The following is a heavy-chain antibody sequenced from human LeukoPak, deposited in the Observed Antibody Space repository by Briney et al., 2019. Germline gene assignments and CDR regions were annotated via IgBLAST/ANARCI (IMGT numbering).Heavy chain of an antibody. CDR2: IKQDGSEK. J-gene: IGHJ4*02. D-gene: IGHD7-27*01. CDR3: ARDLNWETY. V-gene: IGHV3-7*01. CDR1: GLTFNNYW. Sequence: GGSLRLSCAASGLTFNNYWMNWVRQAPGKGLEWVANIKQDGSEKKYVDSVKGRFTISRDNAKKSLYLQMNSLRAEDTAVYYCARDLNWETYWGQGTLVSVSS.